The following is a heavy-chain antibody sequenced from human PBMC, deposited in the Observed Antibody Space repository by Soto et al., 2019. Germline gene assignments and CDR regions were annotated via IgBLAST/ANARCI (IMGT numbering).Heavy chain of an antibody. Sequence: TLSLTCSVSGYSITAGGYYWSWIRQHPGKGLEWIGSFYSSGSIIYNPSLKSRVSISGDTSRNQFSMTLTSVTAADTALYYCARMYSSGSGWFHPWGQGTLVTVSS. CDR3: ARMYSSGSGWFHP. CDR1: GYSITAGGYY. D-gene: IGHD3-22*01. J-gene: IGHJ5*02. CDR2: FYSSGSI. V-gene: IGHV4-31*03.